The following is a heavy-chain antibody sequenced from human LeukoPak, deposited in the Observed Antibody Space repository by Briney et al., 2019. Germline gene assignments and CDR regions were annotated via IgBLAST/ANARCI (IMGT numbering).Heavy chain of an antibody. J-gene: IGHJ3*02. D-gene: IGHD2-2*01. V-gene: IGHV3-74*01. CDR2: INSDGSST. CDR1: GFTLSSYW. CDR3: ASAFDI. Sequence: PGGSLRLSCAASGFTLSSYWMHWVRQAPGKGLVWVSRINSDGSSTSYADSVKGRFTISRDNAKNTLYLQMNSLYYCARSERHSASAFDIWGQGTMVTVSS.